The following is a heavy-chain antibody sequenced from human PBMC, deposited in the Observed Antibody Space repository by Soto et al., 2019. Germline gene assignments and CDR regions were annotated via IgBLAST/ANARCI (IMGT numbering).Heavy chain of an antibody. CDR2: ISGSDGST. V-gene: IGHV3-23*01. CDR3: AKDTYYD. CDR1: GFTLSNYG. Sequence: EVQLLESGGGLVQPGGSLRLSCAASGFTLSNYGMNWVRQAPGKGLEWVTGISGSDGSTYYADSVKGRFTISRDSSKHTLYLQMNTLRAEDTAVYYCAKDTYYDWGQGTLVTFSS. J-gene: IGHJ4*02. D-gene: IGHD3-16*01.